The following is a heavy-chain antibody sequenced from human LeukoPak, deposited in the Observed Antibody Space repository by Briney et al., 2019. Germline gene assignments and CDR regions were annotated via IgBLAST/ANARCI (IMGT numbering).Heavy chain of an antibody. CDR2: IYSGGST. CDR3: ARVIIISVARWFDP. CDR1: CFTVSSNY. J-gene: IGHJ5*02. Sequence: GGSLGLSCASSCFTVSSNYMSWVRLAPGKGLEWVSLIYSGGSTYYADSVKGRFTISRDNSKNTLYLQMNSLRAEDTAVYYCARVIIISVARWFDPWGQGTLVTVSS. V-gene: IGHV3-66*01. D-gene: IGHD3-16*02.